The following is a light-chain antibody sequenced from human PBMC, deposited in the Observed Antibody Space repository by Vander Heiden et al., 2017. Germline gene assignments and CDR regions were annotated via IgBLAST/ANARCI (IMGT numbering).Light chain of an antibody. J-gene: IGKJ1*01. CDR2: DAS. CDR3: QQRSNWPWT. CDR1: QSVSSY. Sequence: EIVLTQSPATLSLSPGESATLSCRASQSVSSYLAWYQQKPGKAPRLLIYDASNRATGIPARFSGSGSGTDFTLTISSLEPEDFAVYYCQQRSNWPWTFGQGTKVEIK. V-gene: IGKV3-11*01.